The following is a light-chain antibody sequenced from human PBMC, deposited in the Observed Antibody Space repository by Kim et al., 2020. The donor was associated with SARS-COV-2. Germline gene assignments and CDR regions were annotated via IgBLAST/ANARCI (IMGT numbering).Light chain of an antibody. CDR3: QQSYTPPYT. CDR2: AAS. J-gene: IGKJ2*01. Sequence: SPSGGDRVTISRGACQRMDGYLKWSQQTPGKAPPLLIYAASNLESGVPSRFRGSGSGLDFTLTITSLQAEDFATFFCQQSYTPPYTFGQGTKLEI. V-gene: IGKV1-39*01. CDR1: QRMDGY.